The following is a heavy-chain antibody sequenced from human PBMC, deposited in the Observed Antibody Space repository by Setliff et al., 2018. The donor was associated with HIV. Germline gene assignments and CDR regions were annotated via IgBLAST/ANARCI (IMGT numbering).Heavy chain of an antibody. CDR1: GYSISSGYY. D-gene: IGHD2-21*01. V-gene: IGHV4-38-2*01. J-gene: IGHJ5*02. CDR3: SRRYCCGDRSLVVYTITFDP. CDR2: FYHIGRT. Sequence: SETLSLTCAVSGYSISSGYYWGWIRQPPGKGLEWIGSFYHIGRTYYNPSLKSRVTISVDTSKNQFSLRLSSVTAADTAVYYCSRRYCCGDRSLVVYTITFDPWGQGTLVTVSS.